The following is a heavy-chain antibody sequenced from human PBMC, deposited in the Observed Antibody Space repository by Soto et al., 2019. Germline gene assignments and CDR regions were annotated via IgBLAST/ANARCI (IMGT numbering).Heavy chain of an antibody. CDR2: VYYSGTT. CDR3: ARGYEFFYS. CDR1: GDSIGSYY. Sequence: SETLSLTCIVSGDSIGSYYWTWIRQPPGKELEWIGYVYYSGTTNYNPSLKSRVTTSVDTSKNRFSLKLSSVSAADTAVYYCARGYEFFYSWGQGTLVTVS. D-gene: IGHD5-12*01. V-gene: IGHV4-59*01. J-gene: IGHJ4*02.